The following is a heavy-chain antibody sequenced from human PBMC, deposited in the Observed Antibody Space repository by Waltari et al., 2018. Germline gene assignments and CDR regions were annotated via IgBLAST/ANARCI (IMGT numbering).Heavy chain of an antibody. CDR2: ITFDGTNK. V-gene: IGHV3-30*02. D-gene: IGHD4-17*01. CDR3: ASIFAGTAVTTIQPIDI. J-gene: IGHJ3*02. Sequence: QVQLVESGGGVVQPGGSLRLSCEASRLTFSGVGLVGVRQAPGKGLEWVALITFDGTNKYYADSVKGRFTISRDNPKNTMFLQMNSLRPDDTAIYYCASIFAGTAVTTIQPIDIWGQGTMVTVSS. CDR1: RLTFSGVG.